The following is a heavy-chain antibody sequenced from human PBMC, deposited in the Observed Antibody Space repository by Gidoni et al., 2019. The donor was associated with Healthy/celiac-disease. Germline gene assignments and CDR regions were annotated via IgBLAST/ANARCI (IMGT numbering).Heavy chain of an antibody. CDR1: GGTFSSYA. CDR3: ATDMGLGYCSGGSCPLFDY. CDR2: IISIFGTA. J-gene: IGHJ4*02. V-gene: IGHV1-69*01. D-gene: IGHD2-15*01. Sequence: QVQLVQSGAEVKKPGSSVKVSCTASGGTFSSYAISWVRQAPGQGLEWMGGIISIFGTANYAQKFQGRVTITVDESTSTSYMELSSLRSEDTAVYYCATDMGLGYCSGGSCPLFDYWGQGTLVTVSS.